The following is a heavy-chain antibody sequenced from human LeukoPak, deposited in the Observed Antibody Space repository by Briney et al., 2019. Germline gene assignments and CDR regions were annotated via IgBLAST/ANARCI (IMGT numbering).Heavy chain of an antibody. Sequence: ASVTVSCKASGYTFTSYDINWVRQATGQGLEWMGWMNPNSGNTGYAQKFQGRVTMTRNTSISTAYMELSSLRSEDTAVYYCARGRCSGGSCYLDYWGQGTLVTVSS. D-gene: IGHD2-15*01. V-gene: IGHV1-8*01. J-gene: IGHJ4*02. CDR3: ARGRCSGGSCYLDY. CDR2: MNPNSGNT. CDR1: GYTFTSYD.